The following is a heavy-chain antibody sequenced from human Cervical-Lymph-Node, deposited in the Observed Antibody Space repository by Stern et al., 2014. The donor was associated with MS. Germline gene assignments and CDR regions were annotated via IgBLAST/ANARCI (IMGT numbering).Heavy chain of an antibody. CDR3: ATAPLAYYYDTRAYYNNY. CDR1: GYPLTELS. D-gene: IGHD3-22*01. J-gene: IGHJ4*02. V-gene: IGHV1-24*01. CDR2: FDPEDGEI. Sequence: VQLVGSGAEVKKPGASVKVSCKVSGYPLTELSMHWVRQAPGRGHEWMGGFDPEDGEIIYAQKFQGRVSMTEDASTETAYMDLSSLTSEDTAVYYCATAPLAYYYDTRAYYNNYWGQGTLVTVSS.